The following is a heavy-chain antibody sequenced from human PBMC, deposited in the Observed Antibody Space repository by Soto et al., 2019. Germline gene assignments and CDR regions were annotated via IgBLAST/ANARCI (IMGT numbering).Heavy chain of an antibody. CDR3: ARDGGFSSGWTTYFDH. CDR1: GGSISDYY. V-gene: IGHV4-4*07. J-gene: IGHJ4*02. Sequence: QVQLQESGPGLVKPSETLSLTCTVSGGSISDYYWTWIRQPAGKGLEWIGRVYSSGSTNYNPSLKSRVTMSVDRAKNQFSLKLNFVTAADSAVYYCARDGGFSSGWTTYFDHWGQVALVTVAS. D-gene: IGHD6-19*01. CDR2: VYSSGST.